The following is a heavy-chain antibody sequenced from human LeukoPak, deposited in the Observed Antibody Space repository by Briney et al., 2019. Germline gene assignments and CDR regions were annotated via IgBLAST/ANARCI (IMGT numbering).Heavy chain of an antibody. D-gene: IGHD1-7*01. V-gene: IGHV1-2*02. Sequence: ASVKVSCKASGYTFTGYYMHWVRQAPGQGLEWMGWINPNSGGTNYAQKFQGRVTMTRDTSISTAYMELSRLRSDDTAVYYCARDVSWNYDWFDPWGQGTLVHVSS. CDR2: INPNSGGT. CDR1: GYTFTGYY. J-gene: IGHJ5*02. CDR3: ARDVSWNYDWFDP.